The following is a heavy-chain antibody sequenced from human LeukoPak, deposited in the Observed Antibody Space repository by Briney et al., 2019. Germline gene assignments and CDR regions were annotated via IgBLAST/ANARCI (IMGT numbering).Heavy chain of an antibody. Sequence: SETLSLTCTVSGGSISSYYWSWIRQPPGKGLEWIGYIYTSGSTNYNPSLKSRVTISVDTSKNQFSLKLSSVTAADTAVYYCARLLRNIVVVPAGSYWYFDLWGRGTLVTVSS. CDR3: ARLLRNIVVVPAGSYWYFDL. V-gene: IGHV4-4*09. D-gene: IGHD2-2*01. CDR1: GGSISSYY. CDR2: IYTSGST. J-gene: IGHJ2*01.